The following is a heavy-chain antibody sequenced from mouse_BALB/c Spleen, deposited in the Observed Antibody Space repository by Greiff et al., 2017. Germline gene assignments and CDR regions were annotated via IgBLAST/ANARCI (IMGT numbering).Heavy chain of an antibody. CDR3: ARSGEYRVRGLAY. J-gene: IGHJ3*01. CDR1: GFSLTSYG. V-gene: IGHV2-4-1*01. Sequence: QVQLKESGPGLVQPSQSLSITCTVSGFSLTSYGVHWVRQSPGKGLEWLGVIWSGGSTDYNAAFISRLSISKDNSKSQVFFKMNSLQADDTAIYYCARSGEYRVRGLAYWGQGTLVTVSA. CDR2: IWSGGST. D-gene: IGHD2-14*01.